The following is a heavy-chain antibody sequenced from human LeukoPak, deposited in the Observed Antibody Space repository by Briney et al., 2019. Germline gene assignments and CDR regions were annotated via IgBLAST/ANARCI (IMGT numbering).Heavy chain of an antibody. CDR2: IYPRDGST. Sequence: GASVKVSCKASGYIFTAFHMHWVRRAPGQGLEWMGMIYPRDGSTSYAQKFQGRVTVTRDTSTSTVHMELSGLRSEDTAVYYCARDQEGFDYWGQGTLVTVSS. CDR3: ARDQEGFDY. V-gene: IGHV1-46*01. CDR1: GYIFTAFH. J-gene: IGHJ4*02.